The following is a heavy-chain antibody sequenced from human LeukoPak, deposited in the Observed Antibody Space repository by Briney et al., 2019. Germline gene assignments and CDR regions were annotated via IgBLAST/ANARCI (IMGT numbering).Heavy chain of an antibody. V-gene: IGHV1-2*02. CDR1: GYTFTGYY. CDR2: INPNSGGT. D-gene: IGHD2-15*01. CDR3: ARRYCSGGTCYSDY. J-gene: IGHJ4*02. Sequence: ASVKVSCKASGYTFTGYYMHWVRQAPGQGLEWMGWINPNSGGTIFAQKFQGRVTMTRDTSISTAYMELNSLKPDDTAMYYCARRYCSGGTCYSDYWGQGTLVTVSS.